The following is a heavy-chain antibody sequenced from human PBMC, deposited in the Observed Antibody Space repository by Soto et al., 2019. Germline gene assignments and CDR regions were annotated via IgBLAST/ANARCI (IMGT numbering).Heavy chain of an antibody. CDR2: ISGTGGST. D-gene: IGHD3-3*01. J-gene: IGHJ4*02. CDR3: ARARRSGSYTLDS. V-gene: IGHV3-23*01. Sequence: GGSLRLSCAVSGFTFSNYAMSWVRQAPGKGLAWVSSISGTGGSTFYADSVKGRLTISRDNSKNTLNLQMNSLRVEDTAVYYCARARRSGSYTLDSWGQGTPVPVYS. CDR1: GFTFSNYA.